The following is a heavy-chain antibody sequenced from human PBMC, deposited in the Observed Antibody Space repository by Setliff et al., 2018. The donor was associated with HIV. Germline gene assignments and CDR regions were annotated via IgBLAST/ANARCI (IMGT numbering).Heavy chain of an antibody. D-gene: IGHD2-21*01. Sequence: GGSLRLSCTASGFTFSASWMTWVRQAPGKGLEWVALINPDSTATYYVDSVKGRFTISRDNAKTSLSLQMNSLKIEDTAVYFCATDNGPSYSMDIWGQGTTVTVSS. CDR2: INPDSTAT. J-gene: IGHJ6*02. CDR3: ATDNGPSYSMDI. V-gene: IGHV3-7*03. CDR1: GFTFSASW.